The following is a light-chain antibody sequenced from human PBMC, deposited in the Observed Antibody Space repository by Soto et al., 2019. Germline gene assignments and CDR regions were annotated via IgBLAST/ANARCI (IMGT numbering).Light chain of an antibody. CDR3: AAWDDSLTGVL. CDR1: STNIGNNY. CDR2: RNN. V-gene: IGLV1-47*01. J-gene: IGLJ2*01. Sequence: QSVLTQPPSASGTPGQRVTISCSGNSTNIGNNYVYWYHQLPGTAPKLLIYRNNERPSGVPDRISASKSGTSASLAICGLRSEDEADYYCAAWDDSLTGVLFGGGTKLTVL.